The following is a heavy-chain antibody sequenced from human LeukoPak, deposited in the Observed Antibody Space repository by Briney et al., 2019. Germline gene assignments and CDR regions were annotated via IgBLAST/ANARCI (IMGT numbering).Heavy chain of an antibody. D-gene: IGHD3-22*01. J-gene: IGHJ4*02. CDR3: ARDGGSYYYDSSGYHDY. V-gene: IGHV4-38-2*02. Sequence: SETLSLTCTVSGYSISSGYYWGWIRQPPGKGLEWIGSIYHSGSTYYNPSLKSRVTISVDTSKNQFSLKLSSVTAADTAVYYYARDGGSYYYDSSGYHDYWGQGTLVTVSS. CDR2: IYHSGST. CDR1: GYSISSGYY.